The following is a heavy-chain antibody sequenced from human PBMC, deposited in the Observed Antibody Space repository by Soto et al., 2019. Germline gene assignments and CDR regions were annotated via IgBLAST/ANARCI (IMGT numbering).Heavy chain of an antibody. J-gene: IGHJ3*02. CDR3: AKDRVTVVGYDAFDI. CDR1: GFTLSSNA. CDR2: ISGSGGST. Sequence: GGSLRLSCASSGFTLSSNAMSWVRQAPGKGLEWVSGISGSGGSTYYADAVKGRFTISRDNSKNTLYLQMNSLGAEDTAVYYCAKDRVTVVGYDAFDIWGQGTMVTVS. V-gene: IGHV3-23*01. D-gene: IGHD6-19*01.